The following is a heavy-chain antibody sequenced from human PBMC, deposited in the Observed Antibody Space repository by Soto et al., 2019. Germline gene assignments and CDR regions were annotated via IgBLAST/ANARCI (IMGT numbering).Heavy chain of an antibody. J-gene: IGHJ6*03. CDR3: ERERSAYDMDD. CDR1: EFTLRNFW. CDR2: MKTDGTT. V-gene: IGHV3-74*03. Sequence: EVQLVESGGGFVQPGGSLRLSCAASEFTLRNFWMHWVRQGPGTGLVWVSRMKTDGTTEYADSVKGRFTLSRDNTKNTLYLQMDSLRAEDTALYYCERERSAYDMDDWGTGTAVTVSS. D-gene: IGHD6-25*01.